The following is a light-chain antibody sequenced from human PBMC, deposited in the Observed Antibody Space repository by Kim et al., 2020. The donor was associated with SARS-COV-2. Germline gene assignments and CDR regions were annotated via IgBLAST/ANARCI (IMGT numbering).Light chain of an antibody. CDR1: QSIDSY. Sequence: DIQMTQSPSSLSASVGDRVTITCRASQSIDSYLNWYQQKPRKAPKLLIYAASSLQSGVPSRFSGSGSGTDFTLTISSLQPEDFATYYCQQTYSSPMYTLGQGTKLEI. J-gene: IGKJ2*01. CDR2: AAS. CDR3: QQTYSSPMYT. V-gene: IGKV1-39*01.